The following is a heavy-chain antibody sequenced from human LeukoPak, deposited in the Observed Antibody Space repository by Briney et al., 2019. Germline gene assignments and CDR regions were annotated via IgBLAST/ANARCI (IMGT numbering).Heavy chain of an antibody. CDR2: ISYDGSSK. Sequence: PGRSLRLSCAASGFTFNSYGMHWVRQAPGKGLEWVAVISYDGSSKYYADSVKGRFTISRDNSKNTLYLQMNSLRAEDTAVYYCAKEGILGIHYFDYWGQGTLVTVSS. V-gene: IGHV3-30*18. CDR3: AKEGILGIHYFDY. D-gene: IGHD7-27*01. J-gene: IGHJ4*02. CDR1: GFTFNSYG.